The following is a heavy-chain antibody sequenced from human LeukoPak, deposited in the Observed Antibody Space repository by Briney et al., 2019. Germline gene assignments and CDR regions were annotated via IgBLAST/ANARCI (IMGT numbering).Heavy chain of an antibody. Sequence: ASVKVSCKASGYTFTDYYMHWVRQAPEQGLEWMGWINPNTGGTNYAQNFQGRVTMTRDTSISTAYMDLSSLRSDDTAVYYCARGSSVTGTALLALDIWGQGTMVTVSS. J-gene: IGHJ3*02. CDR2: INPNTGGT. D-gene: IGHD1/OR15-1a*01. CDR1: GYTFTDYY. V-gene: IGHV1-2*02. CDR3: ARGSSVTGTALLALDI.